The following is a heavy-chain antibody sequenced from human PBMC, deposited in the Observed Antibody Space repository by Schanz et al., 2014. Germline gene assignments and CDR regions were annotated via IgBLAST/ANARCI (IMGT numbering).Heavy chain of an antibody. CDR2: INPSGGGT. J-gene: IGHJ4*02. CDR1: GYTFSSYG. CDR3: ARSGSSNWYFFDY. D-gene: IGHD6-13*01. V-gene: IGHV1-46*01. Sequence: QVHLVQSGAEVKKPGASVKVSCKASGYTFSSYGITWVRQAPGQGLEWMGIINPSGGGTSYALRFQDRVTVTRDTSRSTAYMEVSSLRSEDTAVYYCARSGSSNWYFFDYWGQGTLVTVSS.